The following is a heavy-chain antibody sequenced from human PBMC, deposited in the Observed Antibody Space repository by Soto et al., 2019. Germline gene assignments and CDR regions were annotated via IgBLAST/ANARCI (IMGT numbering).Heavy chain of an antibody. D-gene: IGHD3-10*01. CDR2: IYYSGST. CDR1: GGSISSSSYY. CDR3: ARDRRLNYYGSGSSDSYYGMDV. Sequence: SETLSLTCTVSGGSISSSSYYWGWIRQPPGKGLEWIGSIYYSGSTYYNPSLKSRVTISVDTSKNQFSLKLSSVTAADTAVYYCARDRRLNYYGSGSSDSYYGMDVWGQGTTVTVSS. J-gene: IGHJ6*02. V-gene: IGHV4-39*02.